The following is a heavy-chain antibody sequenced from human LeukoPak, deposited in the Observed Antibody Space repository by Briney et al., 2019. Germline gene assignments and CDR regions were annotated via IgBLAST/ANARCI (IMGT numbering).Heavy chain of an antibody. CDR2: INPNSGGT. J-gene: IGHJ4*02. Sequence: ASVKVSCKASGYTFTGYYMHWVRQAPGQGLEWMGWINPNSGGTNYAQKFQGRVTMTRDTSISTAYMELSRLRSDDTAVYYCARNLYYYDSSGIFVYWGQGTLVTVSS. CDR3: ARNLYYYDSSGIFVY. D-gene: IGHD3-22*01. V-gene: IGHV1-2*02. CDR1: GYTFTGYY.